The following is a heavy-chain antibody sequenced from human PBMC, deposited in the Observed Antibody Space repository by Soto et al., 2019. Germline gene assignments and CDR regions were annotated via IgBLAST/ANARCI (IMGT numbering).Heavy chain of an antibody. Sequence: EVQLVESGGDLVQRGGSLRLSCAASGFPFSSYWMHWVRHTPGKRLDWVERISGDGVTTYYADSVTGRFTVSRDNAKNTLSLQISGLRAEDTAVYYCAREYYGLLTGYYTDYWGQGTLGSVSS. CDR1: GFPFSSYW. V-gene: IGHV3-74*01. D-gene: IGHD3-9*01. J-gene: IGHJ4*02. CDR2: ISGDGVTT. CDR3: AREYYGLLTGYYTDY.